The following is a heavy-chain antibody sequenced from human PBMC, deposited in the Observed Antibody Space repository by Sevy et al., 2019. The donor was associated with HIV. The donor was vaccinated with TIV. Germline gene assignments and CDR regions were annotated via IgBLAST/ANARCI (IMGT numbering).Heavy chain of an antibody. CDR3: ARDRVVGATAAFGI. CDR1: GFTFSHYW. CDR2: INSDGSST. J-gene: IGHJ3*02. D-gene: IGHD1-26*01. V-gene: IGHV3-74*01. Sequence: GGSLRLSCAASGFTFSHYWMHWVRQAPGKGLVWVSRINSDGSSTNYADSVKGRFIISRDNAKNTLYLQMNSLRADDTAVFYCARDRVVGATAAFGIWGQGTMVTVSS.